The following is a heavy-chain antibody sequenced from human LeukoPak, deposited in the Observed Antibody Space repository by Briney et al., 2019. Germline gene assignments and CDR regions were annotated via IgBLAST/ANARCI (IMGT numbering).Heavy chain of an antibody. Sequence: GGSLRLSCAASGFTFSSYAMHWVRQAPGKGPEWVAVISYDGSNKYYADSVKGRFTISRDNSKNTLYLQMNSLRAEDTAVYYCARSWVTDYSYVDYWGQGTLVTVSS. CDR3: ARSWVTDYSYVDY. CDR1: GFTFSSYA. CDR2: ISYDGSNK. D-gene: IGHD2-21*02. J-gene: IGHJ4*02. V-gene: IGHV3-30-3*01.